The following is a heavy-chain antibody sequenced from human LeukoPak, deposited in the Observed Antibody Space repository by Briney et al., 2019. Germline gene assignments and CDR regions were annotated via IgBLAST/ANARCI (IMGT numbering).Heavy chain of an antibody. J-gene: IGHJ6*02. D-gene: IGHD3-3*01. Sequence: PSETLSLTCTVSGGSISSSSYYWGWIRQPPGKGLEWIGSIYYSGSTYYNPSLKSRVTISVDTSKNQFSLKLSSVTAADTAVYYCARHSTYYDFWSGYSTYGMDVWGQGTTVTVSS. V-gene: IGHV4-39*01. CDR1: GGSISSSSYY. CDR2: IYYSGST. CDR3: ARHSTYYDFWSGYSTYGMDV.